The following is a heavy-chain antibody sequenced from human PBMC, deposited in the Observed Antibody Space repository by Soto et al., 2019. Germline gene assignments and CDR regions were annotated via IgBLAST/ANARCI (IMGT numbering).Heavy chain of an antibody. Sequence: PGGSLRLSCAASGFTFSSYGMHWVRQAPGKGLEWVAVISYDGSNKYCADSVKGRFTISRDNSKNTLYLQMNSLRAEDTAVYYCAKDRVITMVRGALGGMDVWGQGTTVTVS. CDR2: ISYDGSNK. D-gene: IGHD3-10*01. CDR3: AKDRVITMVRGALGGMDV. J-gene: IGHJ6*02. CDR1: GFTFSSYG. V-gene: IGHV3-30*18.